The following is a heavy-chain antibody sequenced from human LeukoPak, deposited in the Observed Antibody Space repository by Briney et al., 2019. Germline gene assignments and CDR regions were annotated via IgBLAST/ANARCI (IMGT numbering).Heavy chain of an antibody. CDR2: IYYSGST. CDR3: ASLWDSDILTGSLTPAFDI. V-gene: IGHV4-59*08. J-gene: IGHJ3*02. D-gene: IGHD3-9*01. Sequence: SETLSLTCTVWGGSISSYYWSWIRQPPGKGLEWIGYIYYSGSTNYNPSLKGRVPIPVDTSKNEFSLKLSSVTDADTAVYYCASLWDSDILTGSLTPAFDIWGQGTMVTVSS. CDR1: GGSISSYY.